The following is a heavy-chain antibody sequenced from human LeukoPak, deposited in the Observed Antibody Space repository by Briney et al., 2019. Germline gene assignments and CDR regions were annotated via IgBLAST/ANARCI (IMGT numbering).Heavy chain of an antibody. CDR3: APLSPSYGGLFILWD. V-gene: IGHV1-24*01. J-gene: IGHJ4*02. CDR1: GYTLTELS. D-gene: IGHD3-16*01. CDR2: FDPEDGET. Sequence: ASVKVSCKVSGYTLTELSMHWVRQAPGKGLEWMGGFDPEDGETIYAQKFQGRVTMTKDTSTDTAYMELSSLRSEDTAVYYCAPLSPSYGGLFILWDWGQGTLVTVSS.